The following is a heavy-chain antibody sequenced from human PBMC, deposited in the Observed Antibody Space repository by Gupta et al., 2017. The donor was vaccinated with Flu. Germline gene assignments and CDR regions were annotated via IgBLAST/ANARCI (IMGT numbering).Heavy chain of an antibody. CDR3: ARGHWDN. CDR1: GFDFNIYE. V-gene: IGHV3-48*03. J-gene: IGHJ4*02. Sequence: EVLLVESGGGLVQPGGSLRLSCSASGFDFNIYEMSWVRQAPGRGLEWIAFISSSAVTYYTDPVRGRFTISRDNANNLLYLQMSSLRGEDTAVYDCARGHWDNWGQGTLVTVSS. CDR2: ISSSAVT. D-gene: IGHD1-1*01.